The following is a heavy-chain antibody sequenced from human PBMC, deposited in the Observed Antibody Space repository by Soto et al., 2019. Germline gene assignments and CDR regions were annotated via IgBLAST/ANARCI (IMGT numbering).Heavy chain of an antibody. CDR2: MNPNSGNT. CDR1: GYTFTSYD. D-gene: IGHD6-6*01. Sequence: ASVKVSCKASGYTFTSYDINWVRQATGQGLEWMGWMNPNSGNTGYAQKFQGRVTMTRNTSISTAYMELSSLRSEDTAVYYCARMDSSSSAFDYWGQGTLVTVSS. J-gene: IGHJ4*02. V-gene: IGHV1-8*01. CDR3: ARMDSSSSAFDY.